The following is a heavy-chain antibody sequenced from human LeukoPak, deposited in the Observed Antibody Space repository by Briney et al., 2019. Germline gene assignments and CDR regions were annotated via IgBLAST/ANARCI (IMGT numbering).Heavy chain of an antibody. Sequence: GGSLRLSCAASGFTFSSYAMHWLRQAPGKGLKWVAVTSFDGSDNYYADSVKGRFTISRDNSKNTLYLQMNSLRPDDTAVYYCARAPGTMIVVDYWGQGTLVTVSS. J-gene: IGHJ4*02. CDR2: TSFDGSDN. D-gene: IGHD3-22*01. V-gene: IGHV3-30*04. CDR3: ARAPGTMIVVDY. CDR1: GFTFSSYA.